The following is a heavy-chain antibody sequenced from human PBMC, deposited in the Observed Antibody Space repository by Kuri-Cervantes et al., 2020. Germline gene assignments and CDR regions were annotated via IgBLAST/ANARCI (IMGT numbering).Heavy chain of an antibody. V-gene: IGHV4-34*01. Sequence: SETLSLTCAVYGGSFSGYYWSWIRQPPGKGLEWIGEINHSGSTNYNPSLKSRVTISVDTSKNQFSLKLSSVTAADTAVYYCARVLRTSGFIIDYWGQGTLVTVSS. D-gene: IGHD3-22*01. J-gene: IGHJ4*02. CDR1: GGSFSGYY. CDR3: ARVLRTSGFIIDY. CDR2: INHSGST.